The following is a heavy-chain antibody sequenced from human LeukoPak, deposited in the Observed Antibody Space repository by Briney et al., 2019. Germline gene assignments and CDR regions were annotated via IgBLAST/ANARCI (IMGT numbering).Heavy chain of an antibody. CDR1: GGTFSNYA. V-gene: IGHV1-69*05. Sequence: SVEVSCKTSGGTFSNYAITWVRQAPGRGLEWMGGIIPIFDTTNYAQKFQDRVTITTDESTSTAYTELSSLRSEDTAVYYCARTAPYAGSWNAKANSYYFDYWGQGSLVTVSS. CDR2: IIPIFDTT. D-gene: IGHD1-1*01. CDR3: ARTAPYAGSWNAKANSYYFDY. J-gene: IGHJ4*02.